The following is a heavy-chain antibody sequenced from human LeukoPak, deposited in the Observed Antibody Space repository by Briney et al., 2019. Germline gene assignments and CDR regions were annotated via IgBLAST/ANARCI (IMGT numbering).Heavy chain of an antibody. D-gene: IGHD2-8*02. V-gene: IGHV1-69*04. Sequence: SVKVSCKASGDNFSGYVITWVRQAPGQGLEWMGRIIPTLDVANFAQKFKGRVTITADKFTNTAHLELSSLRSEDTAVYYCARGLLYWARNAFDIWGQGTMVTVSS. CDR2: IIPTLDVA. CDR3: ARGLLYWARNAFDI. CDR1: GDNFSGYV. J-gene: IGHJ3*02.